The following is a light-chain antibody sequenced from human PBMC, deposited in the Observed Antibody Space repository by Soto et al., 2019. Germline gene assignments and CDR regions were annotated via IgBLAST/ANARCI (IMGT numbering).Light chain of an antibody. Sequence: AIQLTQSPSSLYASVGDRVTITCRASKGISSALAWYHQKPGKAPKLLIYGVSSLERGVPSRFSGSGSGTDVTLTISSLQPEDFATYYCQQFNSYPLTFGGGTKVEIK. CDR3: QQFNSYPLT. J-gene: IGKJ4*01. CDR1: KGISSA. CDR2: GVS. V-gene: IGKV1-13*02.